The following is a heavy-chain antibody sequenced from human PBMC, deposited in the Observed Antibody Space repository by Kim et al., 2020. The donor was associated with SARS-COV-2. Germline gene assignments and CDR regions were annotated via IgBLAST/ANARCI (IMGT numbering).Heavy chain of an antibody. J-gene: IGHJ3*02. CDR1: GFTFSRSW. V-gene: IGHV3-7*01. Sequence: GGSLRLSCAASGFTFSRSWMGWVRQSPGKGLEWVANMNHDGSQIYYVDSVRGRFTISRDNAKNSLYLQMTSLRSEAMALYYCARDRETSGSFWGYDAFD. CDR2: MNHDGSQI. D-gene: IGHD1-26*01. CDR3: ARDRETSGSFWGYDAFD.